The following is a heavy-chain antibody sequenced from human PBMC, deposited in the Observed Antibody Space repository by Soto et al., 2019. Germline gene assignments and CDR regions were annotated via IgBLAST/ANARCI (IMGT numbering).Heavy chain of an antibody. CDR1: GGSFSGHY. D-gene: IGHD6-13*01. CDR3: ARTAAAGKYYYGVDV. J-gene: IGHJ6*02. CDR2: GIHGGST. Sequence: SETLSLTCAVYGGSFSGHYWSWIRQSPGKGLEWIGEGIHGGSTNYNPSLKSRVTISLDTSQSQFSLKLNSVTAADTAVYYCARTAAAGKYYYGVDVWGQGTTVTVSS. V-gene: IGHV4-34*12.